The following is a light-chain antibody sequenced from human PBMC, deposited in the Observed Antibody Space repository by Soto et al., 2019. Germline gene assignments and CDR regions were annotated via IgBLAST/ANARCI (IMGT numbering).Light chain of an antibody. CDR3: QQYNDWPPGT. CDR2: GAS. Sequence: EMVMTQSPATLSVSPGERAIFSCRASQSVSRNLAWYQQKPGQAPRLLIYGASTRATGIPARFSGSGPGTEFTLTISSLQSEDFAVYYCQQYNDWPPGTFGRGTRLEIK. V-gene: IGKV3-15*01. CDR1: QSVSRN. J-gene: IGKJ5*01.